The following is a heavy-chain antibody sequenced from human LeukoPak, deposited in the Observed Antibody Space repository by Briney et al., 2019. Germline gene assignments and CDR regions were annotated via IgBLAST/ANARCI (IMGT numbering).Heavy chain of an antibody. J-gene: IGHJ4*02. Sequence: NPSETLSLTCAVSGGSISSSNWWSWVRQPPGKGLEWIGEIYHSGSTNYNPSLKSRVTISVDTSKNQFSLKLSSVTAADTAVYYCARRGRTYYYDSSGYGLQGFDYWGQGTLVTVSS. CDR1: GGSISSSNW. CDR3: ARRGRTYYYDSSGYGLQGFDY. D-gene: IGHD3-22*01. CDR2: IYHSGST. V-gene: IGHV4-4*02.